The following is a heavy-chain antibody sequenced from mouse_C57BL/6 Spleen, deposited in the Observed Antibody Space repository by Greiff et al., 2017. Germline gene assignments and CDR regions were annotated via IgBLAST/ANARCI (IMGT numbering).Heavy chain of an antibody. D-gene: IGHD1-1*02. Sequence: QVQLQQPGAELVKPGASVKLSCKASGYTFTSYWMQWVKQRPGQGLEWIGEIDPSDSYTNYNQKFKGQATFTVDPSSSTAYMQLSSLASEDSAVYYGAKRGWSVDYAMDYWGQGTSVTVSS. J-gene: IGHJ4*01. CDR3: AKRGWSVDYAMDY. V-gene: IGHV1-50*01. CDR1: GYTFTSYW. CDR2: IDPSDSYT.